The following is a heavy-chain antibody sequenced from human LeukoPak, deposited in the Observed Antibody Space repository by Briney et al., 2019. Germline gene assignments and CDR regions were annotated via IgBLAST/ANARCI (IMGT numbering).Heavy chain of an antibody. Sequence: PSETLSLTCDVSGVSFSTYYWSWIRQSPEKGLEWVGEVNHSGYTNYNPSLKGRVTISVDTSKNQFSLKLSSVTAADTAVYYCARQLYGSDYWGQGTLVTVSS. D-gene: IGHD4-17*01. J-gene: IGHJ4*02. CDR2: VNHSGYT. CDR1: GVSFSTYY. CDR3: ARQLYGSDY. V-gene: IGHV4-34*01.